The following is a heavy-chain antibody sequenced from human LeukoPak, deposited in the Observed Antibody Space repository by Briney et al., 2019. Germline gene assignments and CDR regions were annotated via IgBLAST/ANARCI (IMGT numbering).Heavy chain of an antibody. V-gene: IGHV3-7*01. Sequence: GGSLRLSCAASGFTFSNYWMSWVRRAPGKGLEWVANIKQDGSEKYYLDSLKGRFTISRDNAKNSVFLQLNSLRAEDTAVYYCASSNYDSVWGSPHYYFDYWGQGNLVTVSS. D-gene: IGHD3-16*01. CDR2: IKQDGSEK. CDR1: GFTFSNYW. CDR3: ASSNYDSVWGSPHYYFDY. J-gene: IGHJ4*02.